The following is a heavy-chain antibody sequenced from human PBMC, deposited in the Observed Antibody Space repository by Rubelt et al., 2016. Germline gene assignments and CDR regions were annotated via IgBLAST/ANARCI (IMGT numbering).Heavy chain of an antibody. CDR2: ISESGGGT. D-gene: IGHD3-22*01. CDR3: AKQGGHSSSFHSDH. Sequence: GLEWVSTISESGGGTYFADSVKGRFTISRDNSKNTLFLQMNSLRAEDTAVYYCAKQGGHSSSFHSDHWGQGTLITVSS. V-gene: IGHV3-23*01. J-gene: IGHJ5*02.